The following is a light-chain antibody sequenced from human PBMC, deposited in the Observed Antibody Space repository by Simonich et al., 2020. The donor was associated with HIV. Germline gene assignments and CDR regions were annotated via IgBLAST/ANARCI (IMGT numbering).Light chain of an antibody. CDR3: QQYGSSPT. CDR1: QMVNLSF. CDR2: DTS. Sequence: EIVLTQSPGTLSLSPGERATLSCRARQMVNLSFLALYQQKPGLAPRLLSEDTSNRATXXPXXXSGXXXGTDFXXXISRLEPEDFAVYYCQQYGSSPTFGGGTKVEIK. J-gene: IGKJ4*01. V-gene: IGKV3D-20*01.